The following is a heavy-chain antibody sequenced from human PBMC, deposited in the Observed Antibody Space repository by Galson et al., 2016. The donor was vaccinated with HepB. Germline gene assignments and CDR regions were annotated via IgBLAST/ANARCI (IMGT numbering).Heavy chain of an antibody. J-gene: IGHJ5*01. CDR1: GFTFDDYA. CDR2: ITLNSGNL. D-gene: IGHD6-13*01. CDR3: TRDPGRIAAAGHLDS. V-gene: IGHV3-9*01. Sequence: SLRLSCAASGFTFDDYAMHWVRQAPGKGLEWVSGITLNSGNLAYADSVKGRFTISRDNPKNTLYPQMNSLRGDDTAVYYCTRDPGRIAAAGHLDSWGQGTLVTVSS.